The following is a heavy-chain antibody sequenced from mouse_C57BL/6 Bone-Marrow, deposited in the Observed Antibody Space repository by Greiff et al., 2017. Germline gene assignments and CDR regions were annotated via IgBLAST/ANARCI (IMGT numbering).Heavy chain of an antibody. J-gene: IGHJ4*01. Sequence: LQQPGASVKVSCKASGYTFTSYWMHWVKQRPGQGLEWIGRIHPSDSDTNYNQKFKGKATLTVDKSSSTAYMQLSSLTSEDSAVYYCAMSGSSYYYAMDYWGQGTSVTVSS. D-gene: IGHD1-1*01. V-gene: IGHV1-74*04. CDR3: AMSGSSYYYAMDY. CDR1: GYTFTSYW. CDR2: IHPSDSDT.